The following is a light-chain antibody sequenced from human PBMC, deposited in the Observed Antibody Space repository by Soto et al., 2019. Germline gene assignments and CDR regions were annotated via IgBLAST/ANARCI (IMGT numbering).Light chain of an antibody. CDR3: QSYDSRLSGSGV. CDR2: DNT. CDR1: SSNIGADYG. J-gene: IGLJ1*01. V-gene: IGLV1-40*01. Sequence: QSVLTQPPSVSRAPGQRVTISCTGSSSNIGADYGVHWYQQLPGTAPKLLIYDNTIRPSWVPDRFSGSKSGTSASLAITGLQPEDEADYFCQSYDSRLSGSGVFGTGTKVTVL.